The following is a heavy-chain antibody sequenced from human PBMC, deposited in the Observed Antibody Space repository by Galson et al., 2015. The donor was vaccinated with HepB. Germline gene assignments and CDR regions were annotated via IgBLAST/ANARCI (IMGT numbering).Heavy chain of an antibody. V-gene: IGHV3-48*01. J-gene: IGHJ2*01. D-gene: IGHD1-14*01. CDR2: ISSQSWTI. CDR3: ASGSGPTGNHYWYFDL. Sequence: SLRLSCAVSGFSLSAYSMSWVRQAPGKGLEWISYISSQSWTIYHADSVKGRFTISRDNGRNSLDLQMSSLRAEDAAVYYCASGSGPTGNHYWYFDLWGRGTLVTVSS. CDR1: GFSLSAYS.